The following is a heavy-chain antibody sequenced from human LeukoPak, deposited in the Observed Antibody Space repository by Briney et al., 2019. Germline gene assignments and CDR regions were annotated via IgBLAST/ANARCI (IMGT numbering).Heavy chain of an antibody. CDR1: GFTFSSYG. CDR3: AKDLNYGDLLDY. J-gene: IGHJ4*02. CDR2: ISYDGSNK. V-gene: IGHV3-30*18. D-gene: IGHD4-17*01. Sequence: GGSLRLSCAASGFTFSSYGMHWVRQAPGKGLEWVAVISYDGSNKYYADSVKGRFTISRDNSKNTLYLQMNSLRAEDTAVYYCAKDLNYGDLLDYWGQGTLVTVSS.